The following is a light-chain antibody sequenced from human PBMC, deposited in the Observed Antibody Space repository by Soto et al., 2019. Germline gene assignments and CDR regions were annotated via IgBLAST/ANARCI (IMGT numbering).Light chain of an antibody. CDR1: SSDVGGYNY. V-gene: IGLV2-11*01. CDR2: DVS. J-gene: IGLJ3*02. CDR3: CSYAGTYTWV. Sequence: QSVLTQPRSVSGSPGQSVTTSCTGTSSDVGGYNYVSWYQQHPGKAPKLMIYDVSKRPSGVPDRFSGSKSGNTASLTISGLQAEDEADYYYCSYAGTYTWVFGGGTKVTVL.